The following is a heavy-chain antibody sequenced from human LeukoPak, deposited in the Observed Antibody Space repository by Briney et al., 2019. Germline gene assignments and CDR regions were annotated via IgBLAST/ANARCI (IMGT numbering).Heavy chain of an antibody. Sequence: GGSLRLSCAASGFTFSSYSMNRVRQAPGKGLEWVSSISSSSSYIYYADSVKGRFTISRDNAKNSLYLQMNSLRAEDTAVYYCARDFNSGGYDSGSDYFDYWGQGTLVTVSS. CDR3: ARDFNSGGYDSGSDYFDY. CDR1: GFTFSSYS. D-gene: IGHD5-12*01. CDR2: ISSSSSYI. J-gene: IGHJ4*02. V-gene: IGHV3-21*01.